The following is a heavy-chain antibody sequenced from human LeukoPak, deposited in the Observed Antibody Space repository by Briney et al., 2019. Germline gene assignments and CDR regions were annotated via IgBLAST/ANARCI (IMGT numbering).Heavy chain of an antibody. Sequence: ASVKVSCKASGYTLTDYYLHWVRQAPGQGLKWTGWINPNSGATHYAQSFQARVTMTRDTSIASSYMELTGLESDDTAVYYCARGRRILGGPENAGDFFDFWGQGSLVTVSS. CDR2: INPNSGAT. D-gene: IGHD3-16*01. CDR1: GYTLTDYY. CDR3: ARGRRILGGPENAGDFFDF. V-gene: IGHV1-2*02. J-gene: IGHJ4*01.